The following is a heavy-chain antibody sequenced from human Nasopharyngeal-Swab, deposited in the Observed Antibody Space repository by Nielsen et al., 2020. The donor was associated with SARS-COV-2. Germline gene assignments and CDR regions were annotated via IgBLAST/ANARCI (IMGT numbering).Heavy chain of an antibody. CDR3: ARDTSVDIVLLYYGMDV. Sequence: GESLKISCAASGFTVSSNYMSWVRQAPGKGLEWVSVIYSGGSTYYADSVKGRFTISRDNSKNTLYLQMNSLRAEDTAVYYCARDTSVDIVLLYYGMDVWGQGTTVTVSS. CDR1: GFTVSSNY. J-gene: IGHJ6*02. CDR2: IYSGGST. D-gene: IGHD5-12*01. V-gene: IGHV3-53*05.